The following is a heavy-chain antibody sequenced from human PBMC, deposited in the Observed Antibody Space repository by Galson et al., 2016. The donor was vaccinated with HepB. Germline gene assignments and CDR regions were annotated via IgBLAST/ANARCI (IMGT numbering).Heavy chain of an antibody. CDR1: GFIFSTSS. J-gene: IGHJ3*02. Sequence: SLRLSCAASGFIFSTSSMNWVRQAPGKGLEWVSSITSSSTYIYYADSEKGRFTISRDNAKNSLYLEMNSLRAEDTALYFCARVPVDYRIAFDIWGQGTMVTVSS. V-gene: IGHV3-21*01. D-gene: IGHD4-11*01. CDR3: ARVPVDYRIAFDI. CDR2: ITSSSTYI.